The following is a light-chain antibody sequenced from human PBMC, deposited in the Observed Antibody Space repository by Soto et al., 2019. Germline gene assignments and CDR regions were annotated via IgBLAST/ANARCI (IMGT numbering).Light chain of an antibody. Sequence: EIVMTQSPATLSVSPGERATLSCRASQSVSSNLAWYQKKPGQAPRLLSYGASTSATGIPARFSGSWAGTEFTLTTSRLQAEDFEVYYCQQYNNWPPSTVGKGTKVEIK. CDR3: QQYNNWPPST. CDR1: QSVSSN. J-gene: IGKJ1*01. CDR2: GAS. V-gene: IGKV3-15*01.